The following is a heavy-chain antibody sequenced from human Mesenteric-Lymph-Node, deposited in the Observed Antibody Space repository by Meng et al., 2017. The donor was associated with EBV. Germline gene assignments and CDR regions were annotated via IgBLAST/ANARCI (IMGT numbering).Heavy chain of an antibody. CDR2: IFHIGST. V-gene: IGHV4-4*02. D-gene: IGHD1-26*01. CDR1: GGSISSSNW. Sequence: QVRVQEPGPGLVKPLGTLSLTCAVSGGSISSSNWWSWVRQPPGKGLEWFGEIFHIGSTNYNPTLKSRVTISVDKSKNHFSLKLSSVTAADTAVYYCARDGGPSGSYAYWFDPWGQGTLVTVSS. J-gene: IGHJ5*02. CDR3: ARDGGPSGSYAYWFDP.